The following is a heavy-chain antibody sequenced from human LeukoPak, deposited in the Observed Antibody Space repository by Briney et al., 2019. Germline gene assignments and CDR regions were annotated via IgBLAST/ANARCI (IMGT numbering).Heavy chain of an antibody. V-gene: IGHV3-74*01. D-gene: IGHD5-18*01. J-gene: IGHJ4*02. CDR2: INSHGSTT. CDR3: ARGGAYSYGYVGY. Sequence: PGGSLRLSCAASGFTFSSYWMHWVRQPPGKGLVWVSCINSHGSTTSYADPVKGRFTISRDNAKNTVYLQLNSLRAEDTAVYYCARGGAYSYGYVGYWGQGTLVTVSS. CDR1: GFTFSSYW.